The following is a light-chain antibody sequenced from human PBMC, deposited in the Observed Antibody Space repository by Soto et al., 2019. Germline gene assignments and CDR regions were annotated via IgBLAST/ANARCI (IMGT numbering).Light chain of an antibody. CDR1: QSVGTN. CDR3: QQYANWPLT. V-gene: IGKV3-15*01. CDR2: KTS. Sequence: EVVMTQSPATVSVSPGERTSLSCRASQSVGTNLGGYQQKPGQAPRLLIYKTSIRATGVPARFSGSGSGTEFTLTISSLQSEDFAVYSCQQYANWPLTFGGGTKVDIK. J-gene: IGKJ4*01.